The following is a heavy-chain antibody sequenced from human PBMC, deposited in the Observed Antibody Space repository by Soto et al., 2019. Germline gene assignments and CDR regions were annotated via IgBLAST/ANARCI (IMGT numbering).Heavy chain of an antibody. CDR3: VKDRMSYNAVWDPFDV. CDR2: IGGGDT. D-gene: IGHD1-26*01. J-gene: IGHJ3*01. V-gene: IGHV3-23*01. Sequence: GSLRLSCAASVFTFNTYAMSWVRQAPGKGLEWVSGIGGGDTHYADSVTGRFTISRDDSKSMVFLQMNSLRAEDTAVYYCVKDRMSYNAVWDPFDVWGQGTLVTVSS. CDR1: VFTFNTYA.